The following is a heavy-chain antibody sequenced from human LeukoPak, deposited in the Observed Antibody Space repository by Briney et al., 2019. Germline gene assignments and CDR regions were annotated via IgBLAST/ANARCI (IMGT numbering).Heavy chain of an antibody. Sequence: PGGSLRLSCAASGFTFSSYRMYWVRHAPGKGLVWVSRINSDGSSTTYADSVKGRFTISRDNAKNTLYLQMNSLRDEDTAVYFCARGQAGTSWFDPWGQGTLVTVSS. V-gene: IGHV3-74*01. CDR3: ARGQAGTSWFDP. D-gene: IGHD1-14*01. J-gene: IGHJ5*02. CDR1: GFTFSSYR. CDR2: INSDGSST.